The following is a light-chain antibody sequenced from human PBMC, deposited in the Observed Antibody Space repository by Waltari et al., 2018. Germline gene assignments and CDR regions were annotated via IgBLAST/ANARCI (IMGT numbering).Light chain of an antibody. Sequence: QSALTQPPSASGSPGQSVTISCTGTSSDVGAYNYVFWYQQHPDKAPKLMIYDVSKRPSGVPDRFSGSKSGNTASLTVSGLQAEDEADYYCSSYAGSNNFVVFGTGTKVTVL. J-gene: IGLJ1*01. V-gene: IGLV2-8*01. CDR1: SSDVGAYNY. CDR3: SSYAGSNNFVV. CDR2: DVS.